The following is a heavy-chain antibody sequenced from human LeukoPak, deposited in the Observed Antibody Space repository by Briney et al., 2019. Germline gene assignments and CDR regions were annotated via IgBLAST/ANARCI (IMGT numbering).Heavy chain of an antibody. J-gene: IGHJ4*02. CDR1: GFSFSSYG. Sequence: SGGSLRLSCAVSGFSFSSYGMHWVRQAPGKGLEWLAVISYDATNTYYADSVKGRFTISRDNSKNTLDLQMNSLRAEDTAVYYCAKELGSSIVARLSHWGQGTLVTVSS. CDR2: ISYDATNT. V-gene: IGHV3-30*18. D-gene: IGHD6-6*01. CDR3: AKELGSSIVARLSH.